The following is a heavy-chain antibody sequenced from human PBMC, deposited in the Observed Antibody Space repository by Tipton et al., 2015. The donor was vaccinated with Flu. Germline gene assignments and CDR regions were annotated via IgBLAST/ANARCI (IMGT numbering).Heavy chain of an antibody. CDR3: ARSYNSGAGSYYGY. V-gene: IGHV4-59*08. J-gene: IGHJ4*02. Sequence: LRLSCAASGFTFRNYWMHWVRQAPGKGLEWIGYTYFTGSTKYSSSLKSRVTISVDTSKNQFSLKLSSVTAADTAVYYCARSYNSGAGSYYGYWGQGTLVTVSS. CDR1: GFTFRNYW. D-gene: IGHD3-10*01. CDR2: TYFTGST.